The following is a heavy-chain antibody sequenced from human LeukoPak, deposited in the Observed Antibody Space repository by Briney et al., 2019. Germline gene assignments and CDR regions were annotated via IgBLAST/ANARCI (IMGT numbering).Heavy chain of an antibody. V-gene: IGHV4-4*07. J-gene: IGHJ4*02. CDR2: IYTSGST. CDR3: ARGGYYDISGLDC. CDR1: GGSISSYY. D-gene: IGHD3-22*01. Sequence: SETLSLICTVSGGSISSYYWSWIRQPSGQGLEWIGRIYTSGSTNYNPSLKSRVTMSIDRSKNQFSLKLPSVTAADTAVYYCARGGYYDISGLDCWGQGTLVTVSS.